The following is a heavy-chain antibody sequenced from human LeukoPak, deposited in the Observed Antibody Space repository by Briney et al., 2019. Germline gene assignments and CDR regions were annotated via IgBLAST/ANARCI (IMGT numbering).Heavy chain of an antibody. CDR3: ARAANVLLWFGELLSENYFDY. CDR2: TYYRSKWYN. V-gene: IGHV6-1*01. J-gene: IGHJ4*02. Sequence: SQTLSLTCAISGDSVSSNSAAWNWIRQSPSRGLEWLGRTYYRSKWYNDYAVSVKSRITINPDISKNQFSLQLNSVTPEDTAVYYCARAANVLLWFGELLSENYFDYWGQGTLVTVSS. CDR1: GDSVSSNSAA. D-gene: IGHD3-10*01.